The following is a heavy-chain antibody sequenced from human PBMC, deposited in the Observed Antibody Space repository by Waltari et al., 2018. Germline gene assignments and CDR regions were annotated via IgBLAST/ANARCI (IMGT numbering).Heavy chain of an antibody. Sequence: EVQLVESGGVVVQPGGSLRLSCAASGFTFDDYAMHWVRHAPGTGLEWVSLISWDGGSTYYADSVKGRFTISRDNSKNSLYLQMNSLRAEDTALYYCAKGGGIAVAGTQYYFDYWGQGTLVTVSS. CDR3: AKGGGIAVAGTQYYFDY. V-gene: IGHV3-43D*03. D-gene: IGHD6-19*01. J-gene: IGHJ4*02. CDR2: ISWDGGST. CDR1: GFTFDDYA.